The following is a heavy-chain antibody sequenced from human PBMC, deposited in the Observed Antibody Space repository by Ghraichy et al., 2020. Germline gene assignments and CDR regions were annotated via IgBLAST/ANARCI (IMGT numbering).Heavy chain of an antibody. CDR3: ANSPTTVTNY. Sequence: GGSLRLSCAASGFTFSSYGMHWVRQAPGKGLEWVAFISYDGSNKYYADSVKGRFTISRDNSKNTLYLQMNSLRAEDTAVYYCANSPTTVTNYWGQGTLVTVSS. V-gene: IGHV3-30*18. CDR1: GFTFSSYG. CDR2: ISYDGSNK. J-gene: IGHJ4*02. D-gene: IGHD4-17*01.